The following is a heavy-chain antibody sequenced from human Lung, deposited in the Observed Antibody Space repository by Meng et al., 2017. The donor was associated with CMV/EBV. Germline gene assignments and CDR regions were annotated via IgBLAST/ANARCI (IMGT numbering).Heavy chain of an antibody. CDR1: GGSFSGYY. CDR2: INHSGST. V-gene: IGHV4-34*01. J-gene: IGHJ5*02. D-gene: IGHD6-13*01. Sequence: SETLSLTCAVYGGSFSGYYWSWIRQPPGKGLEWIGEINHSGSTNYNPSLKSRVTISVDTSKNQFSLKLSSVTAADTAVYYCARAVAAAEWFDPWAQGTLVTVSS. CDR3: ARAVAAAEWFDP.